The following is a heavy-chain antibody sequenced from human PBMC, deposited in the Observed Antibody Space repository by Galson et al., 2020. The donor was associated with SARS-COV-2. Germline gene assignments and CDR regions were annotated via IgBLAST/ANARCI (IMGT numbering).Heavy chain of an antibody. J-gene: IGHJ6*02. Sequence: TGGSLRLSCAASGFTFSSYSMNWVRQAPGKGLEWVSSISSSSSYIYYADSVKGRFTISRDNAKNSLYLQMNSLRAEDTAVYYWAGLTHHYYYGMDVWGQGATVTVSS. CDR1: GFTFSSYS. CDR2: ISSSSSYI. CDR3: AGLTHHYYYGMDV. D-gene: IGHD3-9*01. V-gene: IGHV3-21*01.